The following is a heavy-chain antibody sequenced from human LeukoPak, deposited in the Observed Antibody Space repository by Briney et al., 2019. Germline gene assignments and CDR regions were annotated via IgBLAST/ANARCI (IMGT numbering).Heavy chain of an antibody. V-gene: IGHV4-34*01. CDR1: GGSFSGYY. CDR2: INHSGST. D-gene: IGHD5-18*01. CDR3: ARGGSGNTYGYNYGMDV. Sequence: PSETLSLTCAVYGGSFSGYYWSWIRQPPGKGLEWIGEINHSGSTNYNPSLKSRVTISVDTSKNQFYLKMSSVTAADTAVYHCARGGSGNTYGYNYGMDVWGQGTTVTVSS. J-gene: IGHJ6*02.